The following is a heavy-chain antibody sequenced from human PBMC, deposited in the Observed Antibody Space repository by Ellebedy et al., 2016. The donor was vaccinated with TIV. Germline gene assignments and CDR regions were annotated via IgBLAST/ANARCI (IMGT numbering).Heavy chain of an antibody. CDR3: AKYYDASTGYYAFDI. CDR2: FLPMFGTA. CDR1: GGTFSTYA. Sequence: ASVKVSCKAFGGTFSTYALNWVRQAPGQGLEWIGAFLPMFGTATSAQMFQGRVTITADESMTTAYMDLSSLRSEDTAVYYCAKYYDASTGYYAFDIWGQGTMVTVSS. J-gene: IGHJ3*02. V-gene: IGHV1-69*13. D-gene: IGHD3/OR15-3a*01.